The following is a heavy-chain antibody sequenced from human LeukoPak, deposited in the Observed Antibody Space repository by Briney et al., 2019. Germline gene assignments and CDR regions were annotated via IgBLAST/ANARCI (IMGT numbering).Heavy chain of an antibody. CDR1: GDSISSYY. D-gene: IGHD3-10*01. V-gene: IGHV4-59*01. CDR2: IYYSGST. J-gene: IGHJ5*02. Sequence: SETLSLTCTVSGDSISSYYWSWIRQPPGKGLEWIGYIYYSGSTNYNPSLKSRVTISVDTSKNQFSLKLSSVTAADTAVYYCARDSGYGSGSYYTRTVSGFDPWDQGTLVTVSS. CDR3: ARDSGYGSGSYYTRTVSGFDP.